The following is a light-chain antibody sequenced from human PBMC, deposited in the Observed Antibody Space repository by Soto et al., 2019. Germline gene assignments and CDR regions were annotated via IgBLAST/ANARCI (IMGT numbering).Light chain of an antibody. J-gene: IGKJ2*01. Sequence: EIVVTQAPGTLSLSPGETVTLSCRASQSLNRNYLARYHQKPGQSPRLLIYDASSRATGIPAMFTSRGTGTDFTLTISRLGPEDFAVYYCQQYGYSPYTFGQGTRLEI. CDR2: DAS. CDR1: QSLNRNY. CDR3: QQYGYSPYT. V-gene: IGKV3-20*01.